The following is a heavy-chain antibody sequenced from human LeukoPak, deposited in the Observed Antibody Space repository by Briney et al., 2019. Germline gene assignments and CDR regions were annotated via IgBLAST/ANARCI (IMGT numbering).Heavy chain of an antibody. CDR2: INSDGSST. Sequence: PGGSLRLSCAASGFTFSSYWMHWVRQAPGKGLMWVSRINSDGSSTSYADSVKGRFNISRDNAKNTLYLQMNSLRAEDTAVYYCARDDIIIDAFDIWGQGTMVTVSS. J-gene: IGHJ3*02. D-gene: IGHD2/OR15-2a*01. CDR3: ARDDIIIDAFDI. CDR1: GFTFSSYW. V-gene: IGHV3-74*01.